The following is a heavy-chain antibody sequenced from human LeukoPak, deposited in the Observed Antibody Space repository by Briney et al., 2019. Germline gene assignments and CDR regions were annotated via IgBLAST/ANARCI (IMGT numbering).Heavy chain of an antibody. J-gene: IGHJ4*02. CDR2: INTDNGNL. CDR3: AISMTHASSVYWEIRLDS. CDR1: GYTFTNYT. V-gene: IGHV1-3*04. Sequence: GASVKVSCKSSGYTFTNYTMHWVRQAPGQSLEWMGWINTDNGNLKYSQNFQGRVTITRDTSAGTAYMELSSLRSEDTALYYCAISMTHASSVYWEIRLDSWGQGTLVTVSS. D-gene: IGHD3-22*01.